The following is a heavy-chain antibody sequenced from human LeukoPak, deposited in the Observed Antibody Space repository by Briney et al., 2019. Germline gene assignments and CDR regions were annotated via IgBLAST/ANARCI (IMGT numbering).Heavy chain of an antibody. CDR1: GYSFTNYW. J-gene: IGHJ4*02. Sequence: GESLNTSCKGSGYSFTNYWLGLVRQMPGKGLGWVGIIHPGDSDTRYSPSLQGQVTISADNSISTASLPWSMLNGSDAVCYCCGRDGYGYAILDYWGEGNLLTVSS. CDR2: IHPGDSDT. V-gene: IGHV5-51*01. D-gene: IGHD5-18*01. CDR3: GRDGYGYAILDY.